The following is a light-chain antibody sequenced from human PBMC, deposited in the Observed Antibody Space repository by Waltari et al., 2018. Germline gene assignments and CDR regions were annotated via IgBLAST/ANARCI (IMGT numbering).Light chain of an antibody. Sequence: QSALTQPASVSGSPGQSITISCPGNSRDVGGYNFVSWYQQHPGKAPKLMIYEVSNRPSGVSNRFSGSKSGNTASLTISGLQAEDEADYYCSSYTSSSTLVFGGGTKLTVL. CDR2: EVS. J-gene: IGLJ2*01. V-gene: IGLV2-14*01. CDR3: SSYTSSSTLV. CDR1: SRDVGGYNF.